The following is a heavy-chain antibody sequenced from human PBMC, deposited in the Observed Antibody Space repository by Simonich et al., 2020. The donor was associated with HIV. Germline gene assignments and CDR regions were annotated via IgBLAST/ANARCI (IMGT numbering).Heavy chain of an antibody. CDR3: VREGGGGGFDFDY. CDR1: GFTFSIYW. Sequence: EVQLVESGGGLVQPGGSLRLSCAASGFTFSIYWMHWVRQAPGKGRVWVSRITSDGSRTNYSDSVKGRFTIARDNAKNTLFLQMNSLTAEDTAVYYCVREGGGGGFDFDYWGQGTLVTVSS. D-gene: IGHD5-12*01. V-gene: IGHV3-74*01. J-gene: IGHJ4*02. CDR2: ITSDGSRT.